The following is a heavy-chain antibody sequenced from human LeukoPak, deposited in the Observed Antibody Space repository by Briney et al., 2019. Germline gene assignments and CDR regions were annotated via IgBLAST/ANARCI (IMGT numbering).Heavy chain of an antibody. V-gene: IGHV3-74*01. D-gene: IGHD2-15*01. CDR3: AKDRTQSRDYLDY. J-gene: IGHJ4*02. CDR1: GFTLSSHW. Sequence: GGSLRLSCAASGFTLSSHWMHWVRQAPGKGLVWVSRINGEGSDTPYAASVKGRFSISRDNVKNTLYLQMSSLRAEDTAVYYCAKDRTQSRDYLDYWGQGTLVTVSS. CDR2: INGEGSDT.